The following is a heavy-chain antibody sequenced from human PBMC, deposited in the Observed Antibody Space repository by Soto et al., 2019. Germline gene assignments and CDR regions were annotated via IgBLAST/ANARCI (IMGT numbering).Heavy chain of an antibody. Sequence: SETLSLTCAVYGGSISSYYWSWIRQPPGKGLEWIGYIYYTGLSNSNPSLNSRVTMSVDTSKNQFSLKLSSVTAADTAVYYCASHSSHWPFFDFWGQGTLVTVS. CDR3: ASHSSHWPFFDF. V-gene: IGHV4-59*01. D-gene: IGHD6-13*01. CDR2: IYYTGLS. CDR1: GGSISSYY. J-gene: IGHJ4*02.